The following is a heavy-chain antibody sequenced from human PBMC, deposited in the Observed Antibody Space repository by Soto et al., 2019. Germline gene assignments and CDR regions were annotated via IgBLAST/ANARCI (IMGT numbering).Heavy chain of an antibody. V-gene: IGHV3-33*01. J-gene: IGHJ4*02. CDR2: TWSDGSKQ. Sequence: QVELVESGGGVVQPGRSLRLSCAASGFMFSSYGMHWVRQAPGKGLEWVAITWSDGSKQYYADSVQGRFTLSRDNSKNPLFLHMNSLRAQDTAVYYWVRGRPGPVQTLPIFDYWREGTLVTVSS. D-gene: IGHD6-25*01. CDR3: VRGRPGPVQTLPIFDY. CDR1: GFMFSSYG.